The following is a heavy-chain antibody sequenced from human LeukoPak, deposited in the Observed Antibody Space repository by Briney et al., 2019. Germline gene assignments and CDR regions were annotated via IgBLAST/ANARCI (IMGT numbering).Heavy chain of an antibody. J-gene: IGHJ4*02. D-gene: IGHD6-19*01. CDR3: ARFGLGKHIEVAGIPFDI. CDR2: ISAYNGNT. CDR1: GYSFTSNV. Sequence: ASVKVSCKASGYSFTSNVISWVRQAPGQGLEWMGWISAYNGNTNYAQKLQGRVTMTTDTSTSTAYMELRSLRSDDTAVYYCARFGLGKHIEVAGIPFDIWGQGTLVTISS. V-gene: IGHV1-18*01.